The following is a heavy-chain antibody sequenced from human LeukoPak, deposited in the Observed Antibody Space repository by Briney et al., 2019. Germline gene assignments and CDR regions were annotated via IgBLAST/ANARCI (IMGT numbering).Heavy chain of an antibody. Sequence: SETLSLTCTVSGGSISGYYWNWIRQPPGKGLEWIGYMYYSGSTNYNPSLKSRVTISVDTSKNQFSLKLSSMTAADTAVYYCARGRGSGNYYDCFDFWGQGTLVTVSS. D-gene: IGHD3-10*01. V-gene: IGHV4-59*12. CDR3: ARGRGSGNYYDCFDF. J-gene: IGHJ4*02. CDR2: MYYSGST. CDR1: GGSISGYY.